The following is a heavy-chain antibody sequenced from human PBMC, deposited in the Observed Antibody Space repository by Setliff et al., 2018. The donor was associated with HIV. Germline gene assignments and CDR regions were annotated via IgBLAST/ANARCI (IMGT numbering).Heavy chain of an antibody. J-gene: IGHJ4*02. CDR2: IKSKTDGGTT. CDR3: TTTLRSTTSGPH. V-gene: IGHV3-15*01. D-gene: IGHD2-2*01. Sequence: EGSLRLSCAASGFTFTNAWMSWVRQAPGKGLEWVGRIKSKTDGGTTDYAAPVKGRFTFARDDSKHTLYLQMNSLKTEDTAVYYCTTTLRSTTSGPHWGQGTLVTVSS. CDR1: GFTFTNAW.